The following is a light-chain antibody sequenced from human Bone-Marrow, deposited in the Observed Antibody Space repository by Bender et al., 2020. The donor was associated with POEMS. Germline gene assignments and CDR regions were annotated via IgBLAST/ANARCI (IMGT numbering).Light chain of an antibody. CDR2: EVN. CDR3: FSYARSSTFV. V-gene: IGLV2-23*02. Sequence: QSALTQPASVSGSPGQSITISCTGTSSDVGSYQFVSWYQQHPGKAPKLIIYEVNKRPSGVSDRFSGSKSGNTASLTISGLQAEDEADYYCFSYARSSTFVLGTGTDVTVL. CDR1: SSDVGSYQF. J-gene: IGLJ1*01.